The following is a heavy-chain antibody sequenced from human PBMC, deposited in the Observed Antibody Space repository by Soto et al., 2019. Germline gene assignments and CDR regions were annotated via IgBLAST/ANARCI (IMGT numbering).Heavy chain of an antibody. CDR2: IVVGSGNT. CDR3: AAGVRENYGMDV. J-gene: IGHJ6*02. CDR1: GFTFTSSA. V-gene: IGHV1-58*01. Sequence: GASVKVSCKASGFTFTSSAVQWGRQARGQRLEWIGWIVVGSGNTNYAQKFQERVTITRDMSTSTAYMELSSLRSEDTAVYYCAAGVRENYGMDVWGQGTTVTVSS.